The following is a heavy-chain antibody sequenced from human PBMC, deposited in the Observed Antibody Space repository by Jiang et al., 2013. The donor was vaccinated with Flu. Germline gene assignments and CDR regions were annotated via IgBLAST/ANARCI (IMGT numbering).Heavy chain of an antibody. CDR2: IYPGDSRT. Sequence: QLVESGAEVKKPGESLKISCKGSGYTFAGYWIGWVRQTPGKGLEWMGIIYPGDSRTRYSPSFQGHVTISADKSINTAYLQWSSLKASDTAMYYCARHPLLNYYDSSGYPTLDWYFDLWGRGTLVTVSS. J-gene: IGHJ2*01. CDR1: GYTFAGYW. CDR3: ARHPLLNYYDSSGYPTLDWYFDL. D-gene: IGHD3-22*01. V-gene: IGHV5-51*01.